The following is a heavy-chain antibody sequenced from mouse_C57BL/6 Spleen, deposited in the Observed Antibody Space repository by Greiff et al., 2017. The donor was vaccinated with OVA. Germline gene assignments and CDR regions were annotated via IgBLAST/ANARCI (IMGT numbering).Heavy chain of an antibody. Sequence: VQLQESGAELVRPGASVKLSCKASGYTFTDYYINWVKQRPGQGLEWIARIYPGSGNTYYNEKFKGKATLTAEKSSSTAYMQLSSLTSEDSAVYFCARLDSSGYSYFDYWGQGTTLTVSS. CDR3: ARLDSSGYSYFDY. J-gene: IGHJ2*01. D-gene: IGHD3-2*02. CDR1: GYTFTDYY. V-gene: IGHV1-76*01. CDR2: IYPGSGNT.